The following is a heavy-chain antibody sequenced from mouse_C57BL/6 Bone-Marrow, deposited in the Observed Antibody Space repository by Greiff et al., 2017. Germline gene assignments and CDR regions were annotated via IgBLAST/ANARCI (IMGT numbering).Heavy chain of an antibody. CDR1: GYAFSSSW. V-gene: IGHV1-82*01. D-gene: IGHD1-1*01. CDR3: ASYSYGSLDY. Sequence: QVQLQQSGPELVKPGASVKISCKASGYAFSSSWMNWVKQRPGKGLEWIGRIYPGDGDTNYNGKFKGKATLTADKSSSTAYMQLSSLTSEDSAVYFCASYSYGSLDYWGQGTTLTVSS. J-gene: IGHJ2*01. CDR2: IYPGDGDT.